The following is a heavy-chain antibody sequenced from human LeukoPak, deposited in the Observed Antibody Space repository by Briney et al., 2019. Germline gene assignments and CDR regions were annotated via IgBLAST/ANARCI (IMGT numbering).Heavy chain of an antibody. J-gene: IGHJ4*02. CDR3: ARDPIGSGGTIDY. D-gene: IGHD6-19*01. Sequence: SETLSLTCTVSGGSISSYYWSWIRQPPGKGLEWIGYIYYSGSTNYNPSLKSRVTISVDTSKNQFSLRLSSVTAADTAIYFCARDPIGSGGTIDYWGQGTLVTVSS. V-gene: IGHV4-59*01. CDR2: IYYSGST. CDR1: GGSISSYY.